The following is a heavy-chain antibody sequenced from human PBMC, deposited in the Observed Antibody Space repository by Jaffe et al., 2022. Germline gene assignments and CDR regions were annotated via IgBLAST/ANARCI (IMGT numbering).Heavy chain of an antibody. J-gene: IGHJ6*03. CDR3: ASLYCSGGSCYSGGDGYYYYYMDV. Sequence: QVQLVQSGAEVKKPGASVKVSCKASGYTFTSYGISWVRQAPGQGLEWMGWISAYNGNTNYAQKLQGRVTMTTDTSTSTAYMELRSLRSDDTAVYYCASLYCSGGSCYSGGDGYYYYYMDVWGKGTTVTVSS. V-gene: IGHV1-18*01. CDR1: GYTFTSYG. D-gene: IGHD2-15*01. CDR2: ISAYNGNT.